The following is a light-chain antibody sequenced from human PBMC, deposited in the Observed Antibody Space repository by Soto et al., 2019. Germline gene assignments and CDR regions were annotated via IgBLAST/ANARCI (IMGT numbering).Light chain of an antibody. V-gene: IGKV3-20*01. Sequence: EIGLTQSPGTLSLSPWERATLSCRASQSVSSSYLDWYQQKPGQAPRLLIYGASSRATGIPDRFSGSGSGTDFTVTISRLEPEAFAVYDCQQYGRSPLTFGGGTKVEIK. CDR3: QQYGRSPLT. CDR2: GAS. CDR1: QSVSSSY. J-gene: IGKJ4*01.